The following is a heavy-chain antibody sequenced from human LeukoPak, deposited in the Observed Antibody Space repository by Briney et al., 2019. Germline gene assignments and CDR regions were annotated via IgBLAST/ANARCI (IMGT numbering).Heavy chain of an antibody. D-gene: IGHD3-9*01. V-gene: IGHV3-74*01. CDR1: GCTFSAYW. J-gene: IGHJ4*02. CDR2: VKYDGSTT. CDR3: ARDLDWLLFDY. Sequence: GGSLRLSCAASGCTFSAYWMHWVRQAPGKGLVWVSRVKYDGSTTTYADSVKGRFTISRDNAKNILYLQMNSLRVEDTAVYYCARDLDWLLFDYWGQGTLVTVSS.